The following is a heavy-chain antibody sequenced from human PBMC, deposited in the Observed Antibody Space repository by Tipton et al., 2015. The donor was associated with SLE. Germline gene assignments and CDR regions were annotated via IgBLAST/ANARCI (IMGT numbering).Heavy chain of an antibody. CDR1: GGSISSVSYY. J-gene: IGHJ6*02. CDR3: ARDIYYGMDV. Sequence: TLSLTCTVSGGSISSVSYYWSWIRQPAGKGLEWIGRMYSSGSTDYNPSLKSRVTISVDTTKNQLSLKLRSVTAADTAVYYCARDIYYGMDVWGQGTTVTVSS. V-gene: IGHV4-61*02. CDR2: MYSSGST.